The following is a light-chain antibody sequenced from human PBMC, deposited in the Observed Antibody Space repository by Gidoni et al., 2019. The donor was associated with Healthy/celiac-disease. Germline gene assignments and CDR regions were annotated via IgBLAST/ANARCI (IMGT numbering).Light chain of an antibody. V-gene: IGKV1-9*01. Sequence: DIQLMQSPSFLSASVGDRVTITCWSSQGISSYLAWYQPKPGKAPKLLIYAASTLQSGVPSRFSGSGSGTEFTLTISSLQPEDFATYYCQQLNSYPPFTFGPGTKVDIK. CDR1: QGISSY. CDR2: AAS. J-gene: IGKJ3*01. CDR3: QQLNSYPPFT.